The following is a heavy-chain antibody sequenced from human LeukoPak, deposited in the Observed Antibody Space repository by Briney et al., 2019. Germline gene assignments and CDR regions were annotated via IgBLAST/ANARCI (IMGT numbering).Heavy chain of an antibody. CDR2: IYWEDDK. CDR1: GFSLTSSGVG. V-gene: IGHV2-5*02. J-gene: IGHJ4*02. Sequence: SGPTLVKPTQTLTLTCTFSGFSLTSSGVGVGWIRQPPGKALEWLALIYWEDDKRYSPSLESRLTITKDTSKNQVVLTMTNMDPVDTATYYCAHRPYGDKLGNYFDYWGQGTLVTVSS. D-gene: IGHD7-27*01. CDR3: AHRPYGDKLGNYFDY.